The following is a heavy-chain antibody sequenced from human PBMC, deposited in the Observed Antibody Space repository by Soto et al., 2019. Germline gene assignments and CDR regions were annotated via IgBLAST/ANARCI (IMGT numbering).Heavy chain of an antibody. Sequence: SEPLSLTCSVSGDSITTNGYYWGWIRQPPGKGLQWIGSVYWTGSTFSHPSLTSRVFISVDTSKNEFSLRLTSVTAADTAVYYCARSHYTYGLLIDYWGPGTLVTVSS. V-gene: IGHV4-39*01. J-gene: IGHJ4*02. D-gene: IGHD2-8*01. CDR3: ARSHYTYGLLIDY. CDR2: VYWTGST. CDR1: GDSITTNGYY.